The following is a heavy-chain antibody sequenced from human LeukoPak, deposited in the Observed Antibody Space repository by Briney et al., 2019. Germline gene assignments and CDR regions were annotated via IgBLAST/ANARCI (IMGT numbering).Heavy chain of an antibody. Sequence: HPGGSLTLSCAASGFTFSSYEMNWVRQAPGKGLEWVSYISSSGSTIYYADSVKGRFTISRDNAKNSLYLQMNSLRAEDTAVYYCARDHSYYYGSGSYFGSPSFDYWGQGTLVTVSS. D-gene: IGHD3-10*01. CDR3: ARDHSYYYGSGSYFGSPSFDY. CDR2: ISSSGSTI. CDR1: GFTFSSYE. J-gene: IGHJ4*02. V-gene: IGHV3-48*03.